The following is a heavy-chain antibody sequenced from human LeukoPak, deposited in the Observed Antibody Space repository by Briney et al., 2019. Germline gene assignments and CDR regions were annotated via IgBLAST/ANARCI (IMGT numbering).Heavy chain of an antibody. CDR3: AKDHHYYGSGSPDY. CDR1: GFTFSSYA. D-gene: IGHD3-10*01. CDR2: ISYDGSNK. J-gene: IGHJ4*02. V-gene: IGHV3-30*04. Sequence: GGSLRLSCAASGFTFSSYAMHWVRQAPGKGLEWVAVISYDGSNKYYADSVKGRFTISRDNSKNTLYLQMNSLRDEDTAVYYCAKDHHYYGSGSPDYWGQGTLVTVS.